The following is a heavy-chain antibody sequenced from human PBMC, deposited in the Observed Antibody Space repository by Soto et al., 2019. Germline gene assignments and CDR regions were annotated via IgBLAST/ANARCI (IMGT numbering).Heavy chain of an antibody. V-gene: IGHV3-7*01. J-gene: IGHJ6*03. D-gene: IGHD7-27*01. CDR1: GFTFRSYW. CDR2: INQDGSEI. Sequence: EVQLVESGGGLVQPGGSLRLSCAASGFTFRSYWMSWVRQAPGKGLEWVANINQDGSEIYYVDSVEGRFSISRDNAENSLCLQMNSLRAEDTAVYYCARDFHVRLGITYYCYVDVGGTGSTVTVSS. CDR3: ARDFHVRLGITYYCYVDV.